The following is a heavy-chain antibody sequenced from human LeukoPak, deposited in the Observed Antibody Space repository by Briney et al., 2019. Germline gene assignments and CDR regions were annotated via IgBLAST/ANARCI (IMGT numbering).Heavy chain of an antibody. Sequence: GGSLRLSCAASGFTFSTYTMSWVRHPPGRRLEWVSIIGNNGGGIHYADSVKGRFTISRDNFKNALYLQMNSLRVEDTAVYYCAIDPNWGTHSWGQGVLVTVSS. D-gene: IGHD7-27*01. J-gene: IGHJ4*02. CDR2: IGNNGGGI. CDR1: GFTFSTYT. V-gene: IGHV3-23*01. CDR3: AIDPNWGTHS.